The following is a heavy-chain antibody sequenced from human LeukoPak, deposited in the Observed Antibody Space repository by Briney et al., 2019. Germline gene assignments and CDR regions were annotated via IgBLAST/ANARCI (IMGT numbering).Heavy chain of an antibody. V-gene: IGHV3-48*03. CDR1: GFTFSSYE. D-gene: IGHD2-2*01. J-gene: IGHJ6*02. Sequence: HPGGSLRLSCAASGFTFSSYEMNWVRQAPGKGLEWVSYISSSGSTIYYADSVKGRFTISRDNAKNSLYLQMNSLRAEDTAVYYCARDYCSSTSCYLYYYYGMAVWGQGTTVTISS. CDR3: ARDYCSSTSCYLYYYYGMAV. CDR2: ISSSGSTI.